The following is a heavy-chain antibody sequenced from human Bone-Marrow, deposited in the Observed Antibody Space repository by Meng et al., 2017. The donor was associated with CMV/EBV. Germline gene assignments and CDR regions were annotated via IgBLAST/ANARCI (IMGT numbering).Heavy chain of an antibody. J-gene: IGHJ4*02. CDR1: GFTFSSYA. D-gene: IGHD3-16*02. CDR2: ISGSGGST. V-gene: IGHV3-23*01. CDR3: ARDRYKDYDYVWGSYRLYTYYFDY. Sequence: GESLKISCAASGFTFSSYAMSWVRQAPGKGLEWFSAISGSGGSTYYADSVKGRFTISRDNSKNTLYLQMNSLRAEDTAVYYCARDRYKDYDYVWGSYRLYTYYFDYWGQGTLVTVS.